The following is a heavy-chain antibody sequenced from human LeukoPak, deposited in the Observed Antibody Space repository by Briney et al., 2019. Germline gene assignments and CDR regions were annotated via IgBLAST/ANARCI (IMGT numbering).Heavy chain of an antibody. Sequence: SSETLSLTCTVSGGSISSYYWSWIRQPPGKGLEWIGYIYYSGSTNYNPSLKSRVTISVDTSKNQFSLKLSSVTAADTAVYYCARGNYGDYGDFDYWGQGTLVTVSS. CDR3: ARGNYGDYGDFDY. J-gene: IGHJ4*02. D-gene: IGHD4-17*01. V-gene: IGHV4-59*01. CDR2: IYYSGST. CDR1: GGSISSYY.